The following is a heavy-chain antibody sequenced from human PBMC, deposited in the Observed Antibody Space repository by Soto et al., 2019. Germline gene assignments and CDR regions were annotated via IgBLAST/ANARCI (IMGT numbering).Heavy chain of an antibody. CDR1: GITFSNYM. CDR2: ITAGGDGT. CDR3: APHVYCSGGSCQYDAFAI. Sequence: EVQVLESGGGLVQPGGSLRLSCEASGITFSNYMMTWIRQAPGKGLEWVSTITAGGDGTYYADSVKGRFTMSRETSKNTLYLQMNSLRAEDTAVYYCAPHVYCSGGSCQYDAFAIRSQGTMVTVSS. J-gene: IGHJ3*02. V-gene: IGHV3-23*01. D-gene: IGHD2-15*01.